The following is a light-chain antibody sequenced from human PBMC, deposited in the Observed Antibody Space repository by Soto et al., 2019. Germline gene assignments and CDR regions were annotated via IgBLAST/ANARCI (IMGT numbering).Light chain of an antibody. CDR3: QSYDRSLSSPI. V-gene: IGLV2-23*02. J-gene: IGLJ2*01. Sequence: QSALTQPASVSGSPGQSITISCTGTRSDIGSYNSIAWYQQHPGKAPRVMIFGVTKRPSGISNRFSGSKSGFTASLTISGLQAEDEADYYCQSYDRSLSSPIFGGGTKLTVL. CDR1: RSDIGSYNS. CDR2: GVT.